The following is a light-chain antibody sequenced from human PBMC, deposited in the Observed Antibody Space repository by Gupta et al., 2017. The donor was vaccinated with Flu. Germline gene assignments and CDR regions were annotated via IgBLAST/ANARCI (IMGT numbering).Light chain of an antibody. CDR3: AAWDDSLNAWV. CDR1: SSNIGSNT. J-gene: IGLJ3*02. Sequence: QSVVTQPPSASGTPGQRVTISCSGSSSNIGSNTVHWYQQLPGTAPKLLIYSNNQRPSGVPDRFSGSKSGTSASLAISGLQSEDEAEYDGAAWDDSLNAWVFGVGTELTV. CDR2: SNN. V-gene: IGLV1-44*01.